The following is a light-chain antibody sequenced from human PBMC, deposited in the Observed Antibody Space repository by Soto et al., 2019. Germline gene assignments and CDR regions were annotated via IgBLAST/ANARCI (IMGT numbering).Light chain of an antibody. V-gene: IGLV1-44*01. Sequence: QSVLTQPPSESGTPGQRISISCSGRTSNIGSNIVAWYQHLPGTAPKLLIYNNNQRPSGVPDRFFGSKSGSSAALAISGLQPDDESHYYCAAWDDTLNGLVFGGGTKLTVL. CDR2: NNN. CDR3: AAWDDTLNGLV. CDR1: TSNIGSNI. J-gene: IGLJ3*02.